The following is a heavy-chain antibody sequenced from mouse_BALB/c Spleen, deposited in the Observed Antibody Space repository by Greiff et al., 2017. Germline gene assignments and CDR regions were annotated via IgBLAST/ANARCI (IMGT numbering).Heavy chain of an antibody. CDR3: ARDSSGYGAY. Sequence: QVQLQQPGAELVKPGAPVKLSCKASGYTFTSYWMNWVKQRPGRGLEWIGRIDPSDSETHYNQKFKDKATLTVDKSSSTAYIQLSSLTSEDSAVYYCARDSSGYGAYWGQGTLVTVSA. V-gene: IGHV1-69*02. CDR2: IDPSDSET. D-gene: IGHD3-2*01. CDR1: GYTFTSYW. J-gene: IGHJ3*01.